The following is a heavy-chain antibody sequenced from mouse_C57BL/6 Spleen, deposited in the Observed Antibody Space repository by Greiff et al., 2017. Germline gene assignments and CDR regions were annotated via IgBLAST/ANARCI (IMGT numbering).Heavy chain of an antibody. J-gene: IGHJ2*01. D-gene: IGHD2-3*01. Sequence: VQLKESGGGLVKPGGSLKLSCAASGFTFSSYAMSWVRQTPEKRLEWVATISDGGSYTYYPDNVKGRFTISRDNAKNNLYLQMSHLKSEDTAMYYCARGDGYSDYWGQGTTLTVSS. V-gene: IGHV5-4*01. CDR3: ARGDGYSDY. CDR2: ISDGGSYT. CDR1: GFTFSSYA.